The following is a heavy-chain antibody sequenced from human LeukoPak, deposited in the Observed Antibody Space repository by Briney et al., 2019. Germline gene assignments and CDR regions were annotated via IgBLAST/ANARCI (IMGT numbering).Heavy chain of an antibody. CDR3: ARDHLGGASLDAFDI. CDR2: INPSGGST. J-gene: IGHJ3*02. D-gene: IGHD3-16*01. V-gene: IGHV1-46*01. Sequence: ASVKVSCKASGYTFTSYYMHWVRQAPGQGLEWMGIINPSGGSTSYAQKFQGRVTMTRDTSTSTVYMELSSLRSEDTAVYYCARDHLGGASLDAFDIWGQGTMVTVSS. CDR1: GYTFTSYY.